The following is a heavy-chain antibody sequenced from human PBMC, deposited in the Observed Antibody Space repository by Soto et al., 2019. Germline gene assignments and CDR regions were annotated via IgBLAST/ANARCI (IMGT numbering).Heavy chain of an antibody. D-gene: IGHD2-21*01. CDR2: IFPNGRDK. V-gene: IGHV3-30*04. CDR3: ARDDEHRSNCDLAY. Sequence: VQLVESGGGVVQPGRSLRLSCAASGFTFSNHIMHWVRQAPGKGLEWVAMIFPNGRDKEYADSVKGRFTVSRDNSNNGLYLQMDSLRPEDTAIYYCARDDEHRSNCDLAYWGQGALVTVSS. J-gene: IGHJ4*02. CDR1: GFTFSNHI.